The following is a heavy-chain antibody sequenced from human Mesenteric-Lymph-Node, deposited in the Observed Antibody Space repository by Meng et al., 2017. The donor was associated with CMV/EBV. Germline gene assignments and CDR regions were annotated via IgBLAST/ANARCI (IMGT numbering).Heavy chain of an antibody. D-gene: IGHD6-19*01. CDR2: ISSRSSYI. Sequence: GESLKISCAASGFTFSSYSMNWVRQAPGKGLEWVSSISSRSSYIYYADSVKGRFTISRDNAKNSLYLQMNSLRAEDTAVYYCANQEHGSGWYRGAFDMWGQGTMVTVSS. J-gene: IGHJ3*02. CDR3: ANQEHGSGWYRGAFDM. CDR1: GFTFSSYS. V-gene: IGHV3-21*04.